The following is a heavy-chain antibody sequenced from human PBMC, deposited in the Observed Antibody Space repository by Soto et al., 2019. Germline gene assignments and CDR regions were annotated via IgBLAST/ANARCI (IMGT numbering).Heavy chain of an antibody. CDR3: ARELTGTPYYYYYGMDV. J-gene: IGHJ6*02. Sequence: SVKVSCKASGGTFSSYAISWVRQAPGQGPEWMGGIIPIFGTANYAQKFQGRVTITADKSTSTAYMELSSLRSEDTAVYYCARELTGTPYYYYYGMDVWGQGTTVTVSS. CDR2: IIPIFGTA. CDR1: GGTFSSYA. V-gene: IGHV1-69*06. D-gene: IGHD1-7*01.